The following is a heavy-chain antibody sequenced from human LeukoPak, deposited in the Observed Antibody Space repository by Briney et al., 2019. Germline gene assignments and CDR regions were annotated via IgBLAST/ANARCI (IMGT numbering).Heavy chain of an antibody. D-gene: IGHD5-18*01. CDR2: IYYSGST. V-gene: IGHV4-39*01. Sequence: PSETLSLTCTVSGGSISSSSYYWGWIRQPPGKGLEWIGSIYYSGSTYYNPSLKSRVTISVDTSKNQFSLKLSSVTAADTAVYYCARSTWIQNFDYWGQGTLVTVSS. CDR1: GGSISSSSYY. CDR3: ARSTWIQNFDY. J-gene: IGHJ4*02.